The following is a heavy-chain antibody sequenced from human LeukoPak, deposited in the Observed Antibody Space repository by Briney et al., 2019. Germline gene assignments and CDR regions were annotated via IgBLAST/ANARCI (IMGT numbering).Heavy chain of an antibody. CDR2: IYYSGST. CDR3: AREAGAENWWFYYMDV. CDR1: GGSISSSSYY. D-gene: IGHD2-15*01. J-gene: IGHJ6*03. Sequence: SETLSLTCTVSGGSISSSSYYWGWIRQPPGKGLEWIGSIYYSGSTNYNPSLKSRVTMSVDTSKNQFSLKLSSVTAADTAVYYCAREAGAENWWFYYMDVWGKGTTVTISS. V-gene: IGHV4-39*07.